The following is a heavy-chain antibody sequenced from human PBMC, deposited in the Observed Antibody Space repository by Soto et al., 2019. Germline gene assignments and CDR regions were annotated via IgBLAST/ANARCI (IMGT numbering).Heavy chain of an antibody. J-gene: IGHJ4*02. V-gene: IGHV1-2*04. CDR2: INPNSGGT. D-gene: IGHD3-9*01. Sequence: GASVKVSCKASGYTFTGYHMHWVRPARGQGLEGMGWINPNSGGTSYAQKSQGWDSMTRDTCISTDYMELSRMSSDDTEVYYFESSPITLFGLVTGYYFDYWGQGTLVTVSS. CDR1: GYTFTGYH. CDR3: ESSPITLFGLVTGYYFDY.